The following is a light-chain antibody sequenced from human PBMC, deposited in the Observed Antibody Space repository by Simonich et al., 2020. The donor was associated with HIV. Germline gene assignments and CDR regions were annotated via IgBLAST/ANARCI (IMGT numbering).Light chain of an antibody. CDR1: RSNIGAGSD. J-gene: IGLJ2*01. CDR3: QSYDSSLSGYVV. Sequence: QSVLTQPPSVSGAPGQRVTISCAGCRSNIGAGSDVHWYQQLPGTAPKLLIYGSSDRPSGFPTRFSGSKSGTSASLAITGLQAEDEADYYCQSYDSSLSGYVVFGGGTKLTVL. CDR2: GSS. V-gene: IGLV1-40*01.